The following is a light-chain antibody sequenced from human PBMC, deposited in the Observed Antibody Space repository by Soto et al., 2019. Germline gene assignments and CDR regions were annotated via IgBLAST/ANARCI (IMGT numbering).Light chain of an antibody. Sequence: DIQMTQSPSSVSASVGDRVTITCRSSQGISSWLAWYQQKSGKAPELLIYAASSLQSGVPSSFSGSGYRTDFTLTISSLQPEDFATYYRRQANSFPIAFGQETRLESK. J-gene: IGKJ5*01. CDR3: RQANSFPIA. CDR1: QGISSW. CDR2: AAS. V-gene: IGKV1-12*01.